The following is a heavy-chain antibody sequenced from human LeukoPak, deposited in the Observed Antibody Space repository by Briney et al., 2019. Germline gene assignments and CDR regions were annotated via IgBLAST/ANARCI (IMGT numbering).Heavy chain of an antibody. Sequence: PGGSLRLSCAASGFTFSDYYMSSIRQAPGKGLEWVSYISSSGSTIYYADSVKGRFTISRDNAKNSLYLQMNSLRAEDTAVYYCARLVWLDRNFDYWGQGTLLTVSS. J-gene: IGHJ4*02. CDR2: ISSSGSTI. D-gene: IGHD6-19*01. CDR3: ARLVWLDRNFDY. CDR1: GFTFSDYY. V-gene: IGHV3-11*01.